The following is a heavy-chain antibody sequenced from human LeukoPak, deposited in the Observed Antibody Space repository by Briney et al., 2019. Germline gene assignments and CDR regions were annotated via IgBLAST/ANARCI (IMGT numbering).Heavy chain of an antibody. CDR3: VRDMGYHDKV. V-gene: IGHV3-20*04. CDR2: INWNGGST. CDR1: GFTFDDYG. J-gene: IGHJ4*02. Sequence: GGSLRLSCAASGFTFDDYGMSWVHQAPGKGLEWVSGINWNGGSTGYADSVKGRFTISRDNAKNSLYLQMNSLRAEDTAVYYCVRDMGYHDKVWGQGTLVTVSS. D-gene: IGHD3-22*01.